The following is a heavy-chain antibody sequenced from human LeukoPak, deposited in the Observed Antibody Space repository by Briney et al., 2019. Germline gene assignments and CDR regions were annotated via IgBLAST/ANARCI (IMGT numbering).Heavy chain of an antibody. D-gene: IGHD2-2*01. Sequence: GGSLRLSCAASGFTFSSYAMNWVRQAPGKGLEWVSGISGTGGNTYYVDSVKGRFTISRDNSKNTLYLQMNSLRAEDTAVYYCAKGGLGYCSSTSCYYYYYMDVWGKGTTVTVSS. J-gene: IGHJ6*03. V-gene: IGHV3-23*01. CDR1: GFTFSSYA. CDR2: ISGTGGNT. CDR3: AKGGLGYCSSTSCYYYYYMDV.